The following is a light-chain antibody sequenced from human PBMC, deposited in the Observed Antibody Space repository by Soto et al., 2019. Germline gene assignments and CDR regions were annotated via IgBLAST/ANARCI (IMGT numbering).Light chain of an antibody. CDR1: QSVRSAY. CDR2: GAS. Sequence: EIVLTQSPGTLSLFPGERATLSCRASQSVRSAYLAWYQQKPGQAPRLLIYGASSRATGIPDRFSGSGSGTDSTLTIRRLEPEDFAVYYCQQYGGSPQTFGPGTKVEI. J-gene: IGKJ1*01. CDR3: QQYGGSPQT. V-gene: IGKV3-20*01.